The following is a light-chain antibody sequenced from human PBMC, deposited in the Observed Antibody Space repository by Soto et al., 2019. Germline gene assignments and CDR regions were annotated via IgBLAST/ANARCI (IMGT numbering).Light chain of an antibody. J-gene: IGKJ4*01. Sequence: EIEMTQSPATLSVSPGETATLSCRASQGISRTLAWYQLKPGQAPRLLFYGASTRATGVPARFSGSGSGTEFTLTISSLQSEDSALYYCQHYNHWPQLSFGGGTKVEI. V-gene: IGKV3-15*01. CDR2: GAS. CDR3: QHYNHWPQLS. CDR1: QGISRT.